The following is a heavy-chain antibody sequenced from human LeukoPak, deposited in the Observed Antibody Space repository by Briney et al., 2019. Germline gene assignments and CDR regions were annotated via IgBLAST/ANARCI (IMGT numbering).Heavy chain of an antibody. CDR3: ARVYIGAANDAFDI. J-gene: IGHJ3*02. CDR2: INPNSGGS. D-gene: IGHD6-13*01. Sequence: GASVKVSCKASGYTFTDYYIHWVRQAPGQGLGWMGWINPNSGGSNFAQKFQGRVTMTRDASISTAYMELTRLSSDDTAVYSCARVYIGAANDAFDIWGQGTMVTVSS. CDR1: GYTFTDYY. V-gene: IGHV1-2*02.